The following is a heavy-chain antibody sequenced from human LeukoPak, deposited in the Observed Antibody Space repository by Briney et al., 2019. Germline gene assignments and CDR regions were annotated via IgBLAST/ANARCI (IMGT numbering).Heavy chain of an antibody. CDR2: ISGSGGST. V-gene: IGHV3-23*01. CDR3: AKDRVAAAGTRGFHWFDP. CDR1: GFTFSSYA. J-gene: IGHJ5*02. Sequence: SGGSLRLSCAASGFTFSSYAMSWVRQAPGKGLEWVSAISGSGGSTYYAGSVKGRFTISRDNSKNTLYLQMNSLRAEDTAVYYCAKDRVAAAGTRGFHWFDPWGQGTLVTVSS. D-gene: IGHD6-13*01.